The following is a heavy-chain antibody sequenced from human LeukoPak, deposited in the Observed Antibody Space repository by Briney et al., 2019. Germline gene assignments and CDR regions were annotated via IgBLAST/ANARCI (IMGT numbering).Heavy chain of an antibody. CDR1: GFTFSSYE. V-gene: IGHV3-48*03. J-gene: IGHJ4*02. Sequence: GGSLRLSCAASGFTFSSYEMNWVRRAPGKGLEWVSYISSSGSTIYYADSVKGRFTISRDNAKNSLYLQMNSLRAEDTAVYYCARVSSSGDYWGQGTLVTVSS. CDR2: ISSSGSTI. D-gene: IGHD6-13*01. CDR3: ARVSSSGDY.